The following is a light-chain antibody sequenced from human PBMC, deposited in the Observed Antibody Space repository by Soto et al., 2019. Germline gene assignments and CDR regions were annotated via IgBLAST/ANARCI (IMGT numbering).Light chain of an antibody. Sequence: EIVLTQSPGTLSLSPGERATLSCRASQSVSSRNLAWYQQKPGQAPRLLISGASSRATGIPVRFSGSGSGTDFTLIISSLQPEDFAVYYCQQRVNWPPTFGGGTKVEI. V-gene: IGKV3D-20*02. J-gene: IGKJ4*01. CDR1: QSVSSRN. CDR2: GAS. CDR3: QQRVNWPPT.